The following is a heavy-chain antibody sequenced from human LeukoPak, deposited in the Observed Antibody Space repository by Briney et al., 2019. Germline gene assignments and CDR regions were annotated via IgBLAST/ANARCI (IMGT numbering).Heavy chain of an antibody. CDR2: INPNSGGT. V-gene: IGHV1-2*02. Sequence: AASVKVSCKASGYTFTGYYMHWVRQAPGQGLEWMGWINPNSGGTNYAQKFQGRVTMTRDTSISTAYMELSRLRSDDTAVYYCAGSGHYDILTGFDRWGQRTLVTVSS. CDR3: AGSGHYDILTGFDR. CDR1: GYTFTGYY. D-gene: IGHD3-9*01. J-gene: IGHJ4*02.